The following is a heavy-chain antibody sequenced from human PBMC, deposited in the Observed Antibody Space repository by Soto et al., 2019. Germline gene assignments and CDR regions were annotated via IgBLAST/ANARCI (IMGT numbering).Heavy chain of an antibody. D-gene: IGHD4-4*01. CDR3: VRGGSNYAS. CDR1: GFTFSDSW. CDR2: VKPDESEK. V-gene: IGHV3-7*01. Sequence: PGVSLRLSSTASGFTFSDSWMTWVRQAPGKGLEWVARVKPDESEKKYADSVKGRFSISRDNAKNSMYLQMDSLRGEDTAVYYCVRGGSNYASWGQGTLVTVYS. J-gene: IGHJ5*02.